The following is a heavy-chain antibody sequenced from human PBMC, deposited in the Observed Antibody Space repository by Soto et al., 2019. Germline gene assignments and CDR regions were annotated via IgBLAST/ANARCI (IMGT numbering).Heavy chain of an antibody. J-gene: IGHJ6*03. CDR2: MNPNSGNT. CDR1: GXTFTSDD. V-gene: IGHV1-8*01. D-gene: IGHD4-4*01. CDR3: ARERLETKVTLMNYYYYYMEV. Sequence: ASVKVSSKAAGXTFTSDDINWVRQATGQGLEWMGWMNPNSGNTGYAQKFQGRVTMTRNTSISTAYMELSSLRSEDTAVYYCARERLETKVTLMNYYYYYMEVWGKGTTVTVSS.